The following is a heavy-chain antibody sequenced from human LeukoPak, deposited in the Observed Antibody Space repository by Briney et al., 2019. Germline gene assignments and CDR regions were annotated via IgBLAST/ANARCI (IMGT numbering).Heavy chain of an antibody. V-gene: IGHV4-34*01. CDR3: ARGRWLRSSFDY. D-gene: IGHD5-12*01. CDR2: INHSGST. Sequence: SETLSLTCAVYGGSFSGYYWSWIRQPPGKGLEWTGEINHSGSTNYNPSLKSRVTVSVDTSKNQFSLKLSSVTAADTAVYYCARGRWLRSSFDYWGQGTLVTVSS. CDR1: GGSFSGYY. J-gene: IGHJ4*02.